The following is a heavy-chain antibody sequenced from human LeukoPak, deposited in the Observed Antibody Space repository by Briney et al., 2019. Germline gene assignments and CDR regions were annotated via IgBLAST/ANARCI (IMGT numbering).Heavy chain of an antibody. J-gene: IGHJ4*02. D-gene: IGHD3-22*01. Sequence: GASVKVSCKASGYTFTSYYMHWVRQAPGQGLEWMGIINPSGGSTSYAQKFQGRVTMTRDTSTSTVYMELSSLRSEDTAVYYCARGLPYDSSGYYSWRGGDLDYWGQGTLVTVSS. V-gene: IGHV1-46*01. CDR3: ARGLPYDSSGYYSWRGGDLDY. CDR2: INPSGGST. CDR1: GYTFTSYY.